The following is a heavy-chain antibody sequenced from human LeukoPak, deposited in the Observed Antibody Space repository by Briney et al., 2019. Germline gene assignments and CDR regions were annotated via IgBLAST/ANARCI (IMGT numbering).Heavy chain of an antibody. CDR1: GGWVSRYY. CDR3: ARGVAALYYFDY. D-gene: IGHD6-6*01. V-gene: IGHV4-59*02. Sequence: SVRRSLTGAGAGGWVSRYYWSWIRQPPGKGLEWIGYIYYSGSTNYNPSLKSRVTISVDRSKNQFSLKLSSVTAADTALYYCARGVAALYYFDYWGPGTLVTVSS. CDR2: IYYSGST. J-gene: IGHJ4*02.